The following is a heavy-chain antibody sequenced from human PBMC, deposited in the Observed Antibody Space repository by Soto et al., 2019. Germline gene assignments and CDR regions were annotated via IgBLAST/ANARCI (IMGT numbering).Heavy chain of an antibody. J-gene: IGHJ6*02. CDR2: IYPGDSDT. D-gene: IGHD6-6*01. CDR3: ARTRSFTLGFYYDGMDV. Sequence: GESLKIYCQGSGDSLSSYWIGWFRHMPGKDLEWMGIIYPGDSDTRYSPSFQGQVTIPADKSLRTAYLQWTSLKASDTALYYCARTRSFTLGFYYDGMDVWGQGTTVTVSS. V-gene: IGHV5-51*01. CDR1: GDSLSSYW.